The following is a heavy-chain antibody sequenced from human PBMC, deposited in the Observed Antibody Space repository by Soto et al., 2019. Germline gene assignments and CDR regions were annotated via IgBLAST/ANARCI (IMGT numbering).Heavy chain of an antibody. Sequence: SVKVSCKASGGTFSNYAITWVRQAPGQGLEWLGRIIPIFGSANYAQKFQGRVTITADESTTTAYMELSSLRSVDTATYYCAHTVERIAVAGDNWFDPWGQGTLVTVSS. CDR2: IIPIFGSA. CDR3: AHTVERIAVAGDNWFDP. D-gene: IGHD6-19*01. CDR1: GGTFSNYA. V-gene: IGHV1-69*13. J-gene: IGHJ5*02.